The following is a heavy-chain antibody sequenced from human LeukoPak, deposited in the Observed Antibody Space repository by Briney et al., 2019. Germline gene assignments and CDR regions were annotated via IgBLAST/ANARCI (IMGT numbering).Heavy chain of an antibody. CDR2: THPEGNEK. Sequence: GGSLRLSCAVSGFSFTNFWMSWVRQAPGRGLEWVANTHPEGNEKYHVESVKGRFTISRDNTKNLLFLQMNGLRVEDTAVYYCARGDAFSGDHWGQGTLVTVSS. CDR3: ARGDAFSGDH. V-gene: IGHV3-7*04. J-gene: IGHJ4*02. CDR1: GFSFTNFW.